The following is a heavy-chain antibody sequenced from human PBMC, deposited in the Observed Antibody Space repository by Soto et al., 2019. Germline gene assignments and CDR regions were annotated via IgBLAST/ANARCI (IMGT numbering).Heavy chain of an antibody. CDR1: GGTFSSYA. V-gene: IGHV1-69*13. CDR3: ARDWGLFCSSTICPTTTTSYYYYGMDV. CDR2: IIPIFGTA. J-gene: IGHJ6*02. D-gene: IGHD2-2*01. Sequence: SVKVSCKASGGTFSSYAISWVRQAPGQGLEWMGGIIPIFGTANYAQKFQGRVTITADESTSTAYMELSSLRSEDTAVYYCARDWGLFCSSTICPTTTTSYYYYGMDVWGQGTTVTVSS.